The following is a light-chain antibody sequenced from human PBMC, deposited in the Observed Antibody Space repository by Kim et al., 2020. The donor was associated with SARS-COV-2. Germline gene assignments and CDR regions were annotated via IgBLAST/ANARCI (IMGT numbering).Light chain of an antibody. J-gene: IGLJ3*02. V-gene: IGLV3-1*01. Sequence: SSSLPPPPSFSFSPLHTSIITCSGDKLGEKYVCWYRQRPGQSPMVVLYQDNKRPSGIPERFSGSNSGNTATLTIWGTQPMDEADYYCQAWGSSTWVFGGGTQLTVL. CDR3: QAWGSSTWV. CDR2: QDN. CDR1: KLGEKY.